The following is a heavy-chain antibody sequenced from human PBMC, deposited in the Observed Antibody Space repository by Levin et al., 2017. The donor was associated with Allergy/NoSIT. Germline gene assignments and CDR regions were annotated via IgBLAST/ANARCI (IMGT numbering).Heavy chain of an antibody. CDR3: ARETYYDILTGHSAYYYYGMDV. V-gene: IGHV4-4*07. CDR2: IYTSGST. D-gene: IGHD3-9*01. CDR1: GGSISSYY. J-gene: IGHJ6*02. Sequence: SETLSLTCTVSGGSISSYYWSWIRQPAGKGLEWIGRIYTSGSTNYNPSLKSRVTMSVDTSKNQFSLKLSSVTAADTAVYYCARETYYDILTGHSAYYYYGMDVWGQGTTVTVSS.